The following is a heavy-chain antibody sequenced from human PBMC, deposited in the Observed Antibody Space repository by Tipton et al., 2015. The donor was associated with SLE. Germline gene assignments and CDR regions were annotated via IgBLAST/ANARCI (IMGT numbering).Heavy chain of an antibody. J-gene: IGHJ4*02. CDR3: ARSDGGY. Sequence: TLSLTCSVSDDSMTSSSYYWGWIRQPPGKGLEWIGSMFYSGNTYYNASLKSRVTMSLDTSKKQFSLKLNSVSAADTAVYYCARSDGGYWGQGTLVTVSS. CDR2: MFYSGNT. CDR1: DDSMTSSSYY. D-gene: IGHD3-16*01. V-gene: IGHV4-39*07.